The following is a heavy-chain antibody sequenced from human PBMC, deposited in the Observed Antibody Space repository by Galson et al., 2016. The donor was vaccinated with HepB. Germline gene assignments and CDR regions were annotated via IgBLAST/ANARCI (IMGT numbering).Heavy chain of an antibody. CDR1: GFTFSGFA. Sequence: LRLSCAASGFTFSGFAMSWVRQAPGKGLEWVSALSGSGRDTYYADSVKGRFSISRDNSKDTLYLQMNSLRAEDTALYYCLKGGSCFYGWYLDVWGRGTLVTVSS. D-gene: IGHD4-17*01. V-gene: IGHV3-23*01. CDR2: LSGSGRDT. J-gene: IGHJ2*01. CDR3: LKGGSCFYGWYLDV.